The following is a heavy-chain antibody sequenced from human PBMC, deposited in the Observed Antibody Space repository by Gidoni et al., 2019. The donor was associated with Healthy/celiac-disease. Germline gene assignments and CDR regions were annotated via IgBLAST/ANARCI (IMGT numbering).Heavy chain of an antibody. D-gene: IGHD6-19*01. J-gene: IGHJ6*02. CDR3: AREGSGWDDYYYGMDV. CDR1: GGYISSYY. Sequence: QVQLQESGPGLVKPSETLSLTCTVSGGYISSYYWSWIRQPAGKGLAWIGRIYTSGSTNYNPSLKSRVTMAVDTSKNQCSLKLSSVTAADTAVYYCAREGSGWDDYYYGMDVWGQGTTVTVSS. CDR2: IYTSGST. V-gene: IGHV4-4*07.